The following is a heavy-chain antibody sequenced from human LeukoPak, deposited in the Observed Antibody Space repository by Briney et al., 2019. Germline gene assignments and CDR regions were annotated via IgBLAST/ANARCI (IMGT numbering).Heavy chain of an antibody. CDR1: GFTFRNHA. D-gene: IGHD6-13*01. CDR2: ISYDGRNK. J-gene: IGHJ4*02. V-gene: IGHV3-30*04. Sequence: PGGSLRLSCTASGFTFRNHAMHWVRQAPGMGLEWVAVISYDGRNKYYADSVKGRFTISRDNSKNTLYLQMNSLRAEDTAVYYCAKDRGSSWYGELDYWGQGTLVTVSS. CDR3: AKDRGSSWYGELDY.